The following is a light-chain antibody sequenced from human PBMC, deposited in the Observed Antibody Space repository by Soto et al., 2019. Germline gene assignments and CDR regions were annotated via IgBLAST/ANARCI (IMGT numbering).Light chain of an antibody. CDR3: AAWDGSLNNVL. CDR2: GNN. V-gene: IGLV1-44*01. Sequence: QAVVTQPPSASGTPGQRVTISCSGSVSSIRTNTVNWYRQLPGTAPKLLIYGNNQRPSGVPYRFSGSKSGTSASLDISGLQSEDEADYYCAAWDGSLNNVLFGGGTKLTVL. CDR1: VSSIRTNT. J-gene: IGLJ2*01.